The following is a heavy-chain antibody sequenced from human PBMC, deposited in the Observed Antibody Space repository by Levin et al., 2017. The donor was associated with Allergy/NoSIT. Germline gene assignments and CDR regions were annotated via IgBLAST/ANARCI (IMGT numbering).Heavy chain of an antibody. J-gene: IGHJ4*02. CDR1: GVSISNSRYF. V-gene: IGHV4-39*01. CDR2: IYYSGST. D-gene: IGHD2-15*01. Sequence: SQTLSLTCSVSGVSISNSRYFWDWIRQPPGKGLEWIVSIYYSGSTSYTPSLRSRVTISLDTSQNQFSLTLTSVTAADPAVYYFPRPFPEYRSSSSLDHWGQGTLVTVSS. CDR3: PRPFPEYRSSSSLDH.